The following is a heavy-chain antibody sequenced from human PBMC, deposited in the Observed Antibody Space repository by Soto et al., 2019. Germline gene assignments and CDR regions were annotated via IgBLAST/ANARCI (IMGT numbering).Heavy chain of an antibody. V-gene: IGHV3-49*03. CDR2: IRSKAYGGTT. CDR1: GFTFGDYA. CDR3: TRDPAETRWSYYSYYGTDV. D-gene: IGHD2-15*01. J-gene: IGHJ6*02. Sequence: GGSLRLSCTASGFTFGDYAMSWFRQAPGKGLEWVGFIRSKAYGGTTEYAASVKGRFTISRDDSKSIAYLQMNSLKSEDTAVYYCTRDPAETRWSYYSYYGTDVWGQGTTVTVSS.